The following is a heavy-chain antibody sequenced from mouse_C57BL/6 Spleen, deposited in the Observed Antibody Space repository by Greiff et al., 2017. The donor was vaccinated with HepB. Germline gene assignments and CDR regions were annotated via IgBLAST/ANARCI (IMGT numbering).Heavy chain of an antibody. Sequence: QVQLKESGAELVRPGASVKLSCKASGYTFTDYYINWVKQRPGQGLEWIARIYPGSGNTYYNEKFKGKATLTAEKSSSTAYMQLSSLTSEDSAVYFCARSKSYYGYDGFAYWGQGTLVTVSA. CDR1: GYTFTDYY. D-gene: IGHD2-2*01. CDR2: IYPGSGNT. V-gene: IGHV1-76*01. CDR3: ARSKSYYGYDGFAY. J-gene: IGHJ3*01.